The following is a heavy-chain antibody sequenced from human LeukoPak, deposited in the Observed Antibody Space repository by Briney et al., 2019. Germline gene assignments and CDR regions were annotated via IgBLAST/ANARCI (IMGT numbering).Heavy chain of an antibody. D-gene: IGHD3-22*01. J-gene: IGHJ4*02. CDR3: AKGSYYDSSGSFYFDY. V-gene: IGHV3-23*01. Sequence: PGGSLRLSCAASGFTFSSYAMTWVRQTPGMGMEWVSAISGSGGSTYYADSVKGRFTISRDNSKNTLYVQVNSLGTEDTAAYYCAKGSYYDSSGSFYFDYWGQGTLVTVSS. CDR2: ISGSGGST. CDR1: GFTFSSYA.